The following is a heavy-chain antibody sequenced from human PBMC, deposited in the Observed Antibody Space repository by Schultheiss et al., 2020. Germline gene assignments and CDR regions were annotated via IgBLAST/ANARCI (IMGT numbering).Heavy chain of an antibody. V-gene: IGHV4-34*01. D-gene: IGHD6-6*01. CDR1: GGSFSGYY. Sequence: SQTLSLTCAVYGGSFSGYYWSWIRQPAGKGLEWIGEINHSGSTNYNPSLKSRVTISVDTSKNQFSLKLSSVTAADTAVYYCARGGAAALRAPAALFDYWGQGTLVTVSS. CDR3: ARGGAAALRAPAALFDY. CDR2: INHSGST. J-gene: IGHJ4*02.